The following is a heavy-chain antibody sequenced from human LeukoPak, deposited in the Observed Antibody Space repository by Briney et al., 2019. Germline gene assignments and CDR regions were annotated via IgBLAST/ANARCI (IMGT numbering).Heavy chain of an antibody. CDR1: GFTFSSYA. V-gene: IGHV3-23*01. J-gene: IGHJ4*02. D-gene: IGHD3-10*01. CDR2: ISDSGGST. CDR3: AKEPTPGGAFYFDY. Sequence: GGSLRLSCAASGFTFSSYAMSWVRQAPGEGLEWVSTISDSGGSTYFVDSVKGRFTISRDNSKNTLYLQMNSLRAEDTALYYCAKEPTPGGAFYFDYWGQGTLVTVSS.